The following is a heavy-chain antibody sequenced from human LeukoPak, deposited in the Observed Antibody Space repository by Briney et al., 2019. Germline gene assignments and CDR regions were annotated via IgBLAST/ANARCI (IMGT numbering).Heavy chain of an antibody. V-gene: IGHV3-7*01. CDR3: ARVRSVGGNPHAFNI. CDR2: IRPDGSEK. Sequence: GGSLRLSCAASGFTLTTFYMTWVRQTPGKGLEWVANIRPDGSEKNYVDSVKGRFTISRDNAKNSLYLQMNSLRVEDTALYYCARVRSVGGNPHAFNIWGQGTMVTVSS. J-gene: IGHJ3*02. CDR1: GFTLTTFY. D-gene: IGHD4-23*01.